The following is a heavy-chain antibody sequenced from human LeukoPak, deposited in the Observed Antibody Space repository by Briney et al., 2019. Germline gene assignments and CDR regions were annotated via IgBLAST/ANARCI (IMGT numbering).Heavy chain of an antibody. D-gene: IGHD3-22*01. V-gene: IGHV3-48*01. CDR3: ARDRLVYYYDSSGYYYSGPTSPLLFDY. Sequence: GGSLRLSCIASGFAVSSYTMNWVRQAPGKGLEWVSDITFGGTIYYADSVKGRFTISRDTAKNSLHLQMNSLRAEDTAVYYCARDRLVYYYDSSGYYYSGPTSPLLFDYWGQGTLVTVSS. J-gene: IGHJ4*02. CDR2: ITFGGTI. CDR1: GFAVSSYT.